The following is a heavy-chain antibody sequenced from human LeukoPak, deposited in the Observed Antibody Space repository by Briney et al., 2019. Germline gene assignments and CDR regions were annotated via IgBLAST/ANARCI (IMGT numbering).Heavy chain of an antibody. CDR2: ICYSGST. V-gene: IGHV4-59*01. CDR1: GGSISSYY. CDR3: AKYVWGSYPTFEDY. D-gene: IGHD3-16*02. J-gene: IGHJ4*02. Sequence: SETLSLTCTVSGGSISSYYWSWIRQPPGKGLEWIWYICYSGSTNYNPSLKSRVTISVDTSKNQFSLKLSSVTAADTAVYYCAKYVWGSYPTFEDYWGQGTLVTVSS.